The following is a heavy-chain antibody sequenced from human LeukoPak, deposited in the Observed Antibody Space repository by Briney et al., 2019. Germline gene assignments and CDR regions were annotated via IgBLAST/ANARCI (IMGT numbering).Heavy chain of an antibody. Sequence: SETLSLTCTVSGGSISSGGYYWSWIRQPAGKGLEWIGRIYTSGSTNYNPSLKSRVTISVDTSKNQFSLKLSSVTAADTAVYYCAIRVSGRAFDIWGQGTMVTVSS. CDR3: AIRVSGRAFDI. J-gene: IGHJ3*02. CDR2: IYTSGST. V-gene: IGHV4-61*02. D-gene: IGHD3-16*01. CDR1: GGSISSGGYY.